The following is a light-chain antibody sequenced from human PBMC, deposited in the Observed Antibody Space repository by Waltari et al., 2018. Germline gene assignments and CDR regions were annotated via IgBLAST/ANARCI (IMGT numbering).Light chain of an antibody. V-gene: IGKV1-5*03. J-gene: IGKJ4*01. CDR3: QQYNSYLLT. CDR1: QRIITW. Sequence: TLRASQRIITWLAWYQQKPGKAPKLLIYKASTLETGVPSRFSGSGSGTEFTLTISSLQPDDFATYFCQQYNSYLLTFGGGTKVEIQ. CDR2: KAS.